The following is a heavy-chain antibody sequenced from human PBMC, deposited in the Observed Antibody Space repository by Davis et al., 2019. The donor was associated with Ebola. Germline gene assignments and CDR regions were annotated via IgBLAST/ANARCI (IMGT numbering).Heavy chain of an antibody. Sequence: SVTVSCKASVGTFSSYAISWVRQAPGHGLEWMGGIIPIFGTANYAQKFQGRVTITADESTSTAYMELSSLRSEDTAVYYCARNDYGDYYFDYWGQGTLVTVSS. CDR2: IIPIFGTA. CDR3: ARNDYGDYYFDY. V-gene: IGHV1-69*13. J-gene: IGHJ4*02. D-gene: IGHD4-17*01. CDR1: VGTFSSYA.